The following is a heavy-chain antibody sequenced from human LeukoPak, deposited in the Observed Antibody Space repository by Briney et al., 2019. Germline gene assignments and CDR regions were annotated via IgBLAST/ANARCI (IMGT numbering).Heavy chain of an antibody. V-gene: IGHV3-21*01. CDR1: GFTFSSYW. CDR3: ARDPPSRGTRYFDY. D-gene: IGHD3-16*01. Sequence: PGGSLRLSCAASGFTFSSYWMSWVRQAPGEGPEWVSSISSSSSNKDYVDSVKGRFTVSRDNAKNSLYLQMDSLRVEDTAVYYCARDPPSRGTRYFDYWGQGILVTVSS. J-gene: IGHJ4*02. CDR2: ISSSSSNK.